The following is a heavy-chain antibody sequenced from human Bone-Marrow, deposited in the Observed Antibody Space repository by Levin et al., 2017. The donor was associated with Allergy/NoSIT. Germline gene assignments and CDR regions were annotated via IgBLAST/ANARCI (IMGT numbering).Heavy chain of an antibody. Sequence: SETLSLTCTVSGDSISRGGHYWSWIRQRPGKGLEWIGFVSYSGTTNHNHNPSLHNRVSISVDTSKNQFSLRLNSVTAADTAVDFCARDSETSPWSWFDYWGQGTQVTVSS. CDR2: VSYSGTT. D-gene: IGHD2-8*02. V-gene: IGHV4-31*03. CDR1: GDSISRGGHY. J-gene: IGHJ4*02. CDR3: ARDSETSPWSWFDY.